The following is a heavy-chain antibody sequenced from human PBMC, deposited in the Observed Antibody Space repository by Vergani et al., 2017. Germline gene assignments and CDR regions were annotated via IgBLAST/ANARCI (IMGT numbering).Heavy chain of an antibody. V-gene: IGHV3-15*01. Sequence: EVQLVESGGGLVQPGGSLRLSCSASGFTFSNAWMSWVRQAPGKGLEWVGRIQSKTDGGTTDYAAPVKGRFTISRDDSKNTLYLQMNSLKTEDTAVYYWAREKDYDLWGGEYTVYGMDVWGQGP. J-gene: IGHJ6*02. D-gene: IGHD3-3*01. CDR1: GFTFSNAW. CDR3: AREKDYDLWGGEYTVYGMDV. CDR2: IQSKTDGGTT.